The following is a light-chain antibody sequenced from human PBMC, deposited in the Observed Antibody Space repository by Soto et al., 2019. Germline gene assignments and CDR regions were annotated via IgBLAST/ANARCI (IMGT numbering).Light chain of an antibody. CDR2: KAS. Sequence: EIRVTQQASSLSAFVGDGVTMXCRASQGISSRFGWYQQTTGEAPKLLIYKASSLESGVPSRFSGSGYGKEFNITISSLQPDDLATYDCQQYNTYWTFGQGTKVDIK. V-gene: IGKV1-5*03. CDR1: QGISSR. CDR3: QQYNTYWT. J-gene: IGKJ1*01.